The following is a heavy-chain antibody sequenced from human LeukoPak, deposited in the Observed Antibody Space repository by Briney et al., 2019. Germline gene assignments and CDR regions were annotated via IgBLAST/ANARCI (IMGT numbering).Heavy chain of an antibody. CDR3: ARVKAVGGAFDY. V-gene: IGHV4-59*01. CDR1: GGSISGYY. D-gene: IGHD1-26*01. J-gene: IGHJ4*02. CDR2: IYFSGST. Sequence: SETLSLTCTVSGGSISGYYRGWIRQPPGKGLEWIGYIYFSGSTNYNPSLKSRVTMSVDTSKNQFSLRLTSVTAADTAVYYCARVKAVGGAFDYWGQGTLVTVSS.